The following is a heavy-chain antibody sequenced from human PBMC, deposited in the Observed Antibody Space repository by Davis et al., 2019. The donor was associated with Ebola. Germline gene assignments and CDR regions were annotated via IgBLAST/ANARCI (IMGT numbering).Heavy chain of an antibody. CDR1: GFAFDQYW. CDR2: IRTGSTANI. V-gene: IGHV3-21*05. J-gene: IGHJ4*02. CDR3: VRSGSGSNWYRGLDY. Sequence: GESLKISCAASGFAFDQYWMNWVRQAPGKGLEWVSFIRTGSTANIYYADSVKGRFTISRDNAKNSLYLQMSSLRAENTAVYYCVRSGSGSNWYRGLDYWGQGTLVTVSS. D-gene: IGHD6-13*01.